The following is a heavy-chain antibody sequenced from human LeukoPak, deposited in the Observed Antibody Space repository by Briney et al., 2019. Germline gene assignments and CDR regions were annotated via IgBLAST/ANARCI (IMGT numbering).Heavy chain of an antibody. V-gene: IGHV3-23*01. CDR1: GFTFNSFA. J-gene: IGHJ4*02. CDR2: ISGSGGTT. CDR3: AKDLPDYGDYIEGY. D-gene: IGHD4-17*01. Sequence: HPGGSLRLSCATSGFTFNSFAMSWVRRAPGRGLEWVSTISGSGGTTNYADSVKGRFTFSRDNSKNTLYLQMNSLRVEDTAVYYCAKDLPDYGDYIEGYWGQGTLVTVSS.